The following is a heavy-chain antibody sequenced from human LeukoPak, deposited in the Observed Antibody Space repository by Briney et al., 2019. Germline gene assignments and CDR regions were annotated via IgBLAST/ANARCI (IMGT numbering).Heavy chain of an antibody. J-gene: IGHJ4*02. CDR1: GFTFSSYV. CDR2: ISSSGTTI. V-gene: IGHV3-48*04. D-gene: IGHD6-19*01. Sequence: GGSLRLSCAASGFTFSSYVLNWARQAPGKGLEWVSYISSSGTTIQYADSVEGRFTISRDNAKNSLYLQMNSLRAEDTAVYYCARVTAVAAPWVYWGQGTQVTVSS. CDR3: ARVTAVAAPWVY.